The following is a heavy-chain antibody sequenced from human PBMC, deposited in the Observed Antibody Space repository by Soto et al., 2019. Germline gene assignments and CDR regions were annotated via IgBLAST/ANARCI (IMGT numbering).Heavy chain of an antibody. CDR1: GYSFTTYW. Sequence: GESLNISCKSSGYSFTTYWIVWVRQMPGKGLEWMGIIYPGDSDTRYSPSFQGQVTISADKSISTAYLQWSSLKASDTAMYYCARPAIAVTGTGYYGMDVWGQGTTVRVSS. J-gene: IGHJ6*02. CDR2: IYPGDSDT. CDR3: ARPAIAVTGTGYYGMDV. D-gene: IGHD6-19*01. V-gene: IGHV5-51*01.